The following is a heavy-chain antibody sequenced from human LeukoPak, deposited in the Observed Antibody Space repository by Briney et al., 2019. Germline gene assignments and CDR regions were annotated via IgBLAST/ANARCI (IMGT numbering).Heavy chain of an antibody. V-gene: IGHV1-18*01. CDR3: ARGHLDYGGNSEAFDI. CDR2: ISAYNGNT. CDR1: GYTFTSYG. D-gene: IGHD4-23*01. J-gene: IGHJ3*02. Sequence: ASVKVSCKASGYTFTSYGISWVRQAPGQGLEWMGWISAYNGNTNYAQKLQGRVTMTTDTSTSTAYMELRSLRSDDTAVYYCARGHLDYGGNSEAFDIWGQGTMVTVSS.